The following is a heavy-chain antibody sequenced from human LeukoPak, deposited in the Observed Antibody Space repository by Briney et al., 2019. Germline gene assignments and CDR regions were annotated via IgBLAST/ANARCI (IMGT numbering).Heavy chain of an antibody. CDR3: ASPSYDILTGYYTLDY. CDR2: INAGNGNT. J-gene: IGHJ4*02. CDR1: GYTFTSYA. D-gene: IGHD3-9*01. Sequence: ASVKVSCKASGYTFTSYAMHWVRQAPGQRLELMGWINAGNGNTKYSQKFQGRVTITRDTSASTAYMELSSLRSEDTAVYYSASPSYDILTGYYTLDYWGQGTLVTVSS. V-gene: IGHV1-3*01.